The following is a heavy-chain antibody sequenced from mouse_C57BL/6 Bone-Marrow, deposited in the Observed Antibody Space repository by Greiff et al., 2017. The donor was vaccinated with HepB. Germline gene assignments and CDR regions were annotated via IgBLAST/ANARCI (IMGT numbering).Heavy chain of an antibody. V-gene: IGHV1-52*01. CDR2: IDPSDSET. J-gene: IGHJ4*01. CDR1: GYTFTSYW. D-gene: IGHD2-4*01. Sequence: QVQLKQPGAELVRPGSSVKLSCKASGYTFTSYWMHWVKQRPIQGLEWIGNIDPSDSETHYNQKFKDKATLTVDKSSSTAYMQLSSLTSEDSAVYYCARQDYDKAMDYWGQGTSVTVSS. CDR3: ARQDYDKAMDY.